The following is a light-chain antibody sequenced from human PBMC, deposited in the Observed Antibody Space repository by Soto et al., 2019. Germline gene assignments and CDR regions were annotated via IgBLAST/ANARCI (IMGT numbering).Light chain of an antibody. Sequence: QSVLTQPPSVSGTPGQSVTISCSGSRSNIGSNTVNWYQQLPGTAPELLFFRSTQRRSGVPDRFSVSKSGTSASLAISGLQSGDEGDYYCAAWDDSLAGMFFGGGTKVTVL. V-gene: IGLV1-44*01. CDR3: AAWDDSLAGMF. J-gene: IGLJ2*01. CDR1: RSNIGSNT. CDR2: RST.